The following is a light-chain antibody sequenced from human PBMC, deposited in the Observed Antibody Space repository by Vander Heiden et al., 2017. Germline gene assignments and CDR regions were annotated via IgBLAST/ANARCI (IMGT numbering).Light chain of an antibody. J-gene: IGKJ2*01. Sequence: DIVMTQSPLSLPVTPGEPASISCRSSQSLLHSNGYNYLDWYLQTPGQSPQLLIYLGSNRASGVPDRFSGSGSGTDFTLKSSRVEAEDVGVYYCMQGLQTTGYTFGQGTKLXIK. CDR3: MQGLQTTGYT. CDR2: LGS. V-gene: IGKV2-28*01. CDR1: QSLLHSNGYNY.